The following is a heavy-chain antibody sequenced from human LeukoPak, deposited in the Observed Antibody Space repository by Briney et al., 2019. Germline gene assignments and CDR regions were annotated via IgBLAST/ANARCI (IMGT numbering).Heavy chain of an antibody. D-gene: IGHD3-3*01. J-gene: IGHJ4*02. CDR3: ARGAHHDIWSGSQPLDY. V-gene: IGHV4-59*12. CDR2: IYYTGST. Sequence: SETLSLTCTVSGGSISSYYWSWIRQPPGKGLEWIEHIYYTGSTKYNQSLKSRVTISLDTSKNQVSLRLTSVTAADKAVYYCARGAHHDIWSGSQPLDYWGQGTLVTVSS. CDR1: GGSISSYY.